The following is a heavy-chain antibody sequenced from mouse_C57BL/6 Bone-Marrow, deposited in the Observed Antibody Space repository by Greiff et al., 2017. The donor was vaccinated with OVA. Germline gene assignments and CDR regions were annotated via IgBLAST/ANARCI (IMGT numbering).Heavy chain of an antibody. D-gene: IGHD1-1*01. J-gene: IGHJ3*01. CDR3: ARGEYYYGSRSWFAD. V-gene: IGHV5-12*01. CDR1: GFTFSDYY. Sequence: EVKLVESGGGLVQPGGSLKLSCAASGFTFSDYYMYWVRQTPEKRLEWVAYISNGGGSTYYPDTVKGRFTISRDNAKNTLYLQMGRLKSEDTAMYYCARGEYYYGSRSWFADWGQGTLGTVAA. CDR2: ISNGGGST.